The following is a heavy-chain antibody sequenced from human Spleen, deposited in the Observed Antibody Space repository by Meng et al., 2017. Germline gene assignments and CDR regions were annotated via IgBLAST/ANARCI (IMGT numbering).Heavy chain of an antibody. CDR2: IYAGDSDI. D-gene: IGHD5-18*01. V-gene: IGHV5-51*01. CDR1: GYSFSSYW. J-gene: IGHJ4*02. Sequence: GESLKISCKGSGYSFSSYWIGWVRQMPGKGLEWMGIIYAGDSDIRYSPSFQGQVTMSADRSISTAYLQWSSLKASDTAMYYCARIDSAMVTNFDYWGQGTLVTVSS. CDR3: ARIDSAMVTNFDY.